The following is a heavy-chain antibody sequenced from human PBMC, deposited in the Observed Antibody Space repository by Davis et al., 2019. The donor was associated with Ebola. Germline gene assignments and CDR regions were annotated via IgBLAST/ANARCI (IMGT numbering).Heavy chain of an antibody. CDR3: ARHIRYSSRRLDY. CDR1: GGSISSYY. V-gene: IGHV4-59*08. J-gene: IGHJ4*02. CDR2: IYYSGST. Sequence: SETLSLTCTVSGGSISSYYWSWIRQPPGKGLEWIGYIYYSGSTNYNPSLKSRVTISVDTSKNQFSLKLSSVTAADTAVYYCARHIRYSSRRLDYWGQGTLVTVSS. D-gene: IGHD6-13*01.